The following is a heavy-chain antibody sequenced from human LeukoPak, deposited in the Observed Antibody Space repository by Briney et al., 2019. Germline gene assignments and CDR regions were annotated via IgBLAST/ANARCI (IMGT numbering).Heavy chain of an antibody. J-gene: IGHJ4*02. CDR3: ARGVVESSRSFDY. CDR1: GGSLSGYY. CDR2: INHSGST. D-gene: IGHD6-6*01. Sequence: SETLSLTCAVYGGSLSGYYWSWIRRPPGKGLEWIGEINHSGSTNYNPSLKSRVTISVDTSKNQFSLKLSSVTAADTAVYYCARGVVESSRSFDYWGQGTLVTVSS. V-gene: IGHV4-34*01.